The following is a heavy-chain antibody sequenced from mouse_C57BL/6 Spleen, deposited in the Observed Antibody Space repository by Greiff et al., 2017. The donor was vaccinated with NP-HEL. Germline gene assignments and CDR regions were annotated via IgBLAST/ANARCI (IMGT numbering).Heavy chain of an antibody. CDR1: GYSITSGYY. D-gene: IGHD3-3*01. CDR2: ISYDGSN. J-gene: IGHJ2*01. V-gene: IGHV3-6*01. CDR3: ARDDGTNFDY. Sequence: ESGPGLVKPSQSLSLTCSVTGYSITSGYYWNWIRQFPGNKLEWMGYISYDGSNNYNPSLKNRISITRDTSKNQFFLKLNSVTTEDTATYYCARDDGTNFDYWGQGTTLTVSS.